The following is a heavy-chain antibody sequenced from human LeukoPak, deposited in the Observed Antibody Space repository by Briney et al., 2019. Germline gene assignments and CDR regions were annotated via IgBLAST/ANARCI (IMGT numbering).Heavy chain of an antibody. CDR2: IWYDGIEK. V-gene: IGHV3-33*01. CDR3: ARPSSSSGWSEFDS. D-gene: IGHD6-19*01. J-gene: IGHJ4*02. CDR1: GFTFSSFG. Sequence: GGSLRLSCAASGFTFSSFGMHWVRQAPGKGLEWVALIWYDGIEKSYADSVKGRFTISRDNSKNTLYLQMSSLRAEDTAVYYCARPSSSSGWSEFDSWGQGTLVSVSS.